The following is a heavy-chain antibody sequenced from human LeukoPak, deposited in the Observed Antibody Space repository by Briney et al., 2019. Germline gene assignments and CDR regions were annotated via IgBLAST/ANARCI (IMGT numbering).Heavy chain of an antibody. CDR1: GGTFSSYA. CDR2: INPNSGGT. V-gene: IGHV1-2*06. Sequence: ASVKVSCKASGGTFSSYAISWVRQAPGQGLEWMGRINPNSGGTNYAQKFQGRVTMTRDTSISTAYMELSRLRSDDTAVYYCARAPAAVAGRPYYYYYYMDVWGKGTTVTVSS. J-gene: IGHJ6*03. D-gene: IGHD6-19*01. CDR3: ARAPAAVAGRPYYYYYYMDV.